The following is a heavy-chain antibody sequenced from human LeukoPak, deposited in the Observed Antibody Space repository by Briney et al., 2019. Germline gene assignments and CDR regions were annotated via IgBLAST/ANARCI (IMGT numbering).Heavy chain of an antibody. CDR2: VDWDGDK. D-gene: IGHD1-1*01. CDR3: ARVQVIHHNSYYYYYGMDV. CDR1: GFSLSTSGVC. Sequence: SESGPTLVNPPQTLTLTCTFSGFSLSTSGVCVSWIRQPPGKALEWLARVDWDGDKYYSTSLKTRLTISKGTSKNQVVLTMTNMDPVDTATYYCARVQVIHHNSYYYYYGMDVWGQGTTVTVSS. V-gene: IGHV2-70*11. J-gene: IGHJ6*02.